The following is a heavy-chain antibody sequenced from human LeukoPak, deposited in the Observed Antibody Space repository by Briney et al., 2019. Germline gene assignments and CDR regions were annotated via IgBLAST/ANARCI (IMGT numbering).Heavy chain of an antibody. V-gene: IGHV1-2*04. CDR3: ARDQSQGSGCFGY. J-gene: IGHJ4*01. CDR1: GYTFTGYY. D-gene: IGHD6-19*01. CDR2: INPNSGGT. Sequence: ASVKVSSKASGYTFTGYYMHWVRQAPGQGLEWMGWINPNSGGTNYAQKFQGWVTMTRDTSISTAYMELSRLRSDDTAVYYCARDQSQGSGCFGYWGQGTLVTVSS.